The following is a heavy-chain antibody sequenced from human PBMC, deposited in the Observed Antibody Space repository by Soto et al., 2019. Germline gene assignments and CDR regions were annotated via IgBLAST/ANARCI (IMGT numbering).Heavy chain of an antibody. V-gene: IGHV3-53*01. CDR3: ARVPSYCGGDCYFDY. J-gene: IGHJ4*02. Sequence: EVQLVESGGGLIQPGGSLRLSCAASGFTVSSNYMSWVRQAPGKGLEWVSVIYSGGSTYYADSVKGRFTISRDNSKNTLYLQMNSLRAEDTAVYYCARVPSYCGGDCYFDYWGQGTLVTVSS. CDR1: GFTVSSNY. CDR2: IYSGGST. D-gene: IGHD2-21*02.